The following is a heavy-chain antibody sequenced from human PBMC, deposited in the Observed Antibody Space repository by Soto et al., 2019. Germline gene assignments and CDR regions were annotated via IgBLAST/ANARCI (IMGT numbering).Heavy chain of an antibody. CDR1: GFTFDDYA. CDR2: ISWNSGSI. CDR3: ARLGTGVANYYYGMDV. Sequence: AGGSLRLSCAASGFTFDDYAMHWVRQAPGKGLEWVSGISWNSGSIGYADSVKGRFTISRDNAKNSLYLQMNSLRAEDTALYYRARLGTGVANYYYGMDVWGQGTTVTVSS. V-gene: IGHV3-9*01. D-gene: IGHD3-3*01. J-gene: IGHJ6*02.